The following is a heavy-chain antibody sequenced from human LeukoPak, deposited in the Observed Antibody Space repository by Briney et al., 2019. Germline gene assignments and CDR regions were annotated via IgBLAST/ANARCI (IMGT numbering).Heavy chain of an antibody. J-gene: IGHJ6*02. D-gene: IGHD6-19*01. V-gene: IGHV4-59*08. CDR3: ARHRIMGIAVADKDGMDV. CDR2: IYYSGST. CDR1: GGSISSYY. Sequence: KPSETLSLTCTVSGGSISSYYWSWIRQPPGKGLEWIGYIYYSGSTNYNPSLKSRVTISVDTSKNQFSLKLSSVTAADTAVYYCARHRIMGIAVADKDGMDVWGQGTTVTVSS.